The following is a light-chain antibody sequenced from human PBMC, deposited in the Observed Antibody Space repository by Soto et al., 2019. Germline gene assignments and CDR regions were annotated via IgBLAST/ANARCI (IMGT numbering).Light chain of an antibody. CDR1: QSISSNY. Sequence: EIVLTQSPGTRSLSPGERATLSCRASQSISSNYFAWYQQKPGQAPRLLIYAASTRATGIPDRFSGSGSGTDFTLTISRLEPEDFAVYYCQQYDTSPWTFGRGTKVDI. J-gene: IGKJ1*01. CDR3: QQYDTSPWT. CDR2: AAS. V-gene: IGKV3-20*01.